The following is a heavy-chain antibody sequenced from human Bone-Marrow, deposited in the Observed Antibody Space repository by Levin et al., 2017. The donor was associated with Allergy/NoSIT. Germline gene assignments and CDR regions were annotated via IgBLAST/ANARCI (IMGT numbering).Heavy chain of an antibody. J-gene: IGHJ4*02. CDR3: ARLDVEMATITEDY. D-gene: IGHD5-24*01. CDR2: ISYDGSNK. Sequence: GGSLRLSCAASGFTFSSYGMHWVRQAPGKGLEWVAVISYDGSNKYYADSVKGRFTISRDNSKNTLYLQMNSLRAEDTAVYYCARLDVEMATITEDYWGQGTLVTVSS. CDR1: GFTFSSYG. V-gene: IGHV3-30*03.